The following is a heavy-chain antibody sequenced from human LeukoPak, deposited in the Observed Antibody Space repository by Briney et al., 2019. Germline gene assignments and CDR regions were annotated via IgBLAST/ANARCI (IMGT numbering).Heavy chain of an antibody. V-gene: IGHV1-2*02. CDR1: GYTFTGYD. Sequence: ASVKVSCKASGYTFTGYDMHWVRQAPGQGLEWKGWINPNSGGTNYAQKFQGRVTMTRDTSISTAYMELSRLRSDDTAVYYCAREDYYDSSGYLPHYNWFDPWGQGTLVTVSS. J-gene: IGHJ5*02. CDR3: AREDYYDSSGYLPHYNWFDP. CDR2: INPNSGGT. D-gene: IGHD3-22*01.